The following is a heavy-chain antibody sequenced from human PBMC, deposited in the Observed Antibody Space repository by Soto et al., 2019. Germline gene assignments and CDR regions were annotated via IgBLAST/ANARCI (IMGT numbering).Heavy chain of an antibody. CDR3: ARSPHCSSTSCYVPHGMDV. D-gene: IGHD2-2*01. J-gene: IGHJ6*02. CDR1: GGSISSYY. V-gene: IGHV4-59*01. CDR2: IYYSGST. Sequence: PSETLSLTCTVSGGSISSYYWSWIRQPPGKGLEWIGYIYYSGSTNYNPSLKSRVTISVDTSSNQFSLKRSSVTAADTAVYYCARSPHCSSTSCYVPHGMDVWGQGTTVTVSS.